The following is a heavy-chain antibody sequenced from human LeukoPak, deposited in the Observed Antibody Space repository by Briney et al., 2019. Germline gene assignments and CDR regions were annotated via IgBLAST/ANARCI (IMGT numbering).Heavy chain of an antibody. J-gene: IGHJ3*02. CDR3: ARDGKRAMCYYDSSGYRPRAKNAFDI. CDR1: GGSFSGYY. CDR2: INHSGST. Sequence: SETLSLTCAVYGGSFSGYYWSWIRQPPGKGLEWIGEINHSGSTNYNPSLKSRVTISVDTSKNQFSLKLSSVTAADTAVYYCARDGKRAMCYYDSSGYRPRAKNAFDIWGQGTMVTVSS. V-gene: IGHV4-34*01. D-gene: IGHD3-22*01.